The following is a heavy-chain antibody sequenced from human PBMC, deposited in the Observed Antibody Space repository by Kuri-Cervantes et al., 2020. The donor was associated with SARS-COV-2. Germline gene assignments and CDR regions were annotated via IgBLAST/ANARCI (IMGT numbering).Heavy chain of an antibody. J-gene: IGHJ6*03. CDR2: INHRGDT. V-gene: IGHV4-34*01. CDR1: YGTLTGYQ. Sequence: GSLRLFCALYYGTLTGYQWSWIRQPPGKGLEWIGGINHRGDTYYNPSLEGRVTISRDTSENKFSLRLSSVTAADTAVYYCARGINGYFFFYYLDVWGKGTTVTVSS. D-gene: IGHD3-22*01. CDR3: ARGINGYFFFYYLDV.